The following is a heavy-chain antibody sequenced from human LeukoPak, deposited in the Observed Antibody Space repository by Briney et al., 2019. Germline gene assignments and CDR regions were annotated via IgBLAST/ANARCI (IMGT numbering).Heavy chain of an antibody. Sequence: PGGSLRLSCAASGFTFSTYYMNWVRQAPGKGLEWVSFITGSSSYIYYTDSVKGRFTISRDSAKNSLFLQMNSLRDEATPVYYGLSGFSSSPYFDYWGQGTLVTVSS. J-gene: IGHJ4*02. V-gene: IGHV3-21*01. CDR1: GFTFSTYY. CDR3: LSGFSSSPYFDY. D-gene: IGHD6-6*01. CDR2: ITGSSSYI.